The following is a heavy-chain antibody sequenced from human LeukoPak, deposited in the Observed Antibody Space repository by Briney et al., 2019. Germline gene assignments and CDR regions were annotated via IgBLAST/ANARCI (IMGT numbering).Heavy chain of an antibody. Sequence: GGSLRLSCAASGFTVSSNYMSWVRQAPGKGLEWVSVIYSGGSTYYAGSVKGRFTISRDNSKNTLYLQMNSLRAEDTAVYYCARDQRRGSSWYVDHYYYYGMDVWGQGTTVTVSS. CDR3: ARDQRRGSSWYVDHYYYYGMDV. J-gene: IGHJ6*02. V-gene: IGHV3-66*01. CDR2: IYSGGST. D-gene: IGHD6-13*01. CDR1: GFTVSSNY.